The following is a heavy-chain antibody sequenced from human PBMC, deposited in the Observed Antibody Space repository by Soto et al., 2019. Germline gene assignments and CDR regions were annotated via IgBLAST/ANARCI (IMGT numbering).Heavy chain of an antibody. CDR3: ARGHIVAPDDAFDI. CDR1: GFTFSSYS. J-gene: IGHJ3*02. V-gene: IGHV3-21*01. CDR2: ISSSSYI. D-gene: IGHD5-12*01. Sequence: GGSLRLSCAASGFTFSSYSMNWVRQAPGKGLEWVSSISSSSYIYYADSVKGRFTISRDNAKNSLYLQMNSLRAEDTAVYYCARGHIVAPDDAFDIWGQGTMVTVSS.